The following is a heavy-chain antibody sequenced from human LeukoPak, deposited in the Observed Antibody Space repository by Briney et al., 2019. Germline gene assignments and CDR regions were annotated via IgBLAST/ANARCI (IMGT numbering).Heavy chain of an antibody. CDR3: ARNSFTVTTQYYYYGMDV. CDR2: IKQDGSEK. Sequence: GGSLRLSCAASGFTFSSYAMSWVRQAPGKGLEWVANIKQDGSEKYYVDSVKGRFTISRDNAKNSLYLQMNSLRAEDTAVYYCARNSFTVTTQYYYYGMDVWGQGTTVTVSS. D-gene: IGHD4-17*01. V-gene: IGHV3-7*01. CDR1: GFTFSSYA. J-gene: IGHJ6*02.